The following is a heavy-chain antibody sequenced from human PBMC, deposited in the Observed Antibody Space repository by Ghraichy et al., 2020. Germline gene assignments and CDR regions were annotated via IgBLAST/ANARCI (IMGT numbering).Heavy chain of an antibody. CDR2: SSPDEKTK. J-gene: IGHJ4*02. CDR3: AKGEDGSPDY. CDR1: GFTFSRYG. V-gene: IGHV3-30*18. Sequence: GGSLRLSCAASGFTFSRYGMPWVRQAPGRGLEWVALSSPDEKTKYYADSVRGRFTVSRDDSKNTLFLQMNNLSPEDTGMYYCAKGEDGSPDYWGKGTLVIVSS. D-gene: IGHD2-15*01.